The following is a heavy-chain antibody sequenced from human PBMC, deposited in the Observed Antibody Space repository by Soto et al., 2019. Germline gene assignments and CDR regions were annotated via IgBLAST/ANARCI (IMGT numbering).Heavy chain of an antibody. J-gene: IGHJ4*02. CDR3: ARSVAVPGAHIDY. CDR1: GGSISGSY. V-gene: IGHV4-59*01. D-gene: IGHD6-19*01. CDR2: VYYTGST. Sequence: PSETLSLTCIVSGGSISGSYWSWIRQSPGKGLEWLGYVYYTGSTNYSPSLRSRVGISVDTSKNEFSLRLSSVTAADTAVYFCARSVAVPGAHIDYWGQGTQVTVSS.